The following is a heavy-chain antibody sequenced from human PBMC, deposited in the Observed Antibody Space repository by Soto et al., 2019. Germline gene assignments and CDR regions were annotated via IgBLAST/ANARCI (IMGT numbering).Heavy chain of an antibody. J-gene: IGHJ5*02. Sequence: QVQLVQSGAEVRKPGSSVKVSCKASGGTFSSYAISWVRQAPGQGLEWMGGIIPIFGIVNYAQKFQGRVTITADESTSTAYMELSGLRSEDTAVYYCARCLYGDNRGYWFEPWGQGTLVTVSS. V-gene: IGHV1-69*01. CDR2: IIPIFGIV. CDR1: GGTFSSYA. D-gene: IGHD4-17*01. CDR3: ARCLYGDNRGYWFEP.